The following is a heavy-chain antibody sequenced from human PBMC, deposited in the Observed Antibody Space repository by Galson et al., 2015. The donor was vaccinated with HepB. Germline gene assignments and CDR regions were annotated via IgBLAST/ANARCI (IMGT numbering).Heavy chain of an antibody. Sequence: SLRLSCAASGFTFSDHGMLRVRQAPGKGLEWVATIWYDGTKKYYTDSVRGRFTISRDDSKKTLYLQMSSLRSEDTAVYFCARDDCSTTTCLAYWGQGTLVTVAS. D-gene: IGHD2-2*01. CDR1: GFTFSDHG. V-gene: IGHV3-33*01. J-gene: IGHJ4*02. CDR2: IWYDGTKK. CDR3: ARDDCSTTTCLAY.